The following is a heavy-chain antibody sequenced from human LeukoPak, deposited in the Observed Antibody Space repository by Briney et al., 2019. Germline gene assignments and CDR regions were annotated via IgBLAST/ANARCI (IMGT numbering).Heavy chain of an antibody. J-gene: IGHJ4*02. CDR3: ARRDFALFGVITSFDS. D-gene: IGHD3-3*01. CDR1: GESFSGFY. V-gene: IGHV4-34*01. Sequence: SETLSLTCGVYGESFSGFYWSWIRQTPGKGLQWIGEINHSGDINYNPSLESRVTISVDTSKRQFSLRLSSVTAADTAVYYCARRDFALFGVITSFDSWGQGTRVTISS. CDR2: INHSGDI.